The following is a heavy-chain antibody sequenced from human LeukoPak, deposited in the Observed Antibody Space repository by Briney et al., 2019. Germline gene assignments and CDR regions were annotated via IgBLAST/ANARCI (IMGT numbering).Heavy chain of an antibody. CDR3: ARDQEGYYYETPHHLNEAGFDP. Sequence: GGSLRLSCAASGFTVSSNYMSWVRQAPGKGLEWVSVIYSGGSTYYADSVKGRFTISRDNSKNTLYLQMNSLRAEDTAVYYCARDQEGYYYETPHHLNEAGFDPWGQGTLVTVSS. CDR1: GFTVSSNY. V-gene: IGHV3-53*01. CDR2: IYSGGST. J-gene: IGHJ5*02. D-gene: IGHD3-22*01.